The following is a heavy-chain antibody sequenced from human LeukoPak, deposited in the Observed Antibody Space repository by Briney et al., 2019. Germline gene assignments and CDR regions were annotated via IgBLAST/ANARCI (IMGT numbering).Heavy chain of an antibody. D-gene: IGHD1-1*01. CDR2: ISSSSSAI. CDR3: AKSRDAYNLFDS. CDR1: GFTFSSYR. V-gene: IGHV3-48*01. Sequence: GSLRLSCAASGFTFSSYRMNWVRQAPGKGLEWISYISSSSSAIYYADSVKGRFTISRDNGQNSLYLQMNSLRAEDTAVYYCAKSRDAYNLFDSWGQGTLVTVSS. J-gene: IGHJ4*02.